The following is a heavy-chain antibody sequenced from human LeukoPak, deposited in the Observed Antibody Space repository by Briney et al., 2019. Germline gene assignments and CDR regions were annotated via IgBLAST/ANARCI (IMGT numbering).Heavy chain of an antibody. J-gene: IGHJ1*01. V-gene: IGHV7-4-1*02. Sequence: ASVKVSCKASGYTFTSYDINWVRQATGQGLEWMGWINTNTGNPTYAQGFTGRFVFSLDTSVSTAYLQISSLKAEDTAVYYCARYYYDSSGEEYFQHWGQGTLVTVSS. CDR3: ARYYYDSSGEEYFQH. D-gene: IGHD3-22*01. CDR2: INTNTGNP. CDR1: GYTFTSYD.